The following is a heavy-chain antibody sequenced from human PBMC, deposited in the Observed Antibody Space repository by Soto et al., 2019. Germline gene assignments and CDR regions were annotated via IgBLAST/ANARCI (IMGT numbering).Heavy chain of an antibody. CDR3: ARPAYPYYYYYMDV. Sequence: QLQLQESGPGLVKPSETLSLTCTVSGGSISSSSYYWGWIRQPPGKGLEWIGSIYYSGSTYYNPSLKSRVTISVDTSKNQFSLKLSSVTAADTAVYYCARPAYPYYYYYMDVWGIGTTVTVSS. V-gene: IGHV4-39*01. J-gene: IGHJ6*03. CDR2: IYYSGST. CDR1: GGSISSSSYY.